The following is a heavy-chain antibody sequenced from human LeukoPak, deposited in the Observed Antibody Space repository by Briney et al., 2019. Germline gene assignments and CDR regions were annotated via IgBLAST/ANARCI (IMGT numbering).Heavy chain of an antibody. V-gene: IGHV3-7*01. CDR1: GFTFSSYA. CDR2: IKQDGSEK. D-gene: IGHD3-22*01. CDR3: ARDPNYYDSSGPFDY. J-gene: IGHJ4*02. Sequence: GGSLRLSCAASGFTFSSYAMSWVRQAPGKGLEWVANIKQDGSEKYYVDSVKGRFTISRDNAKNSLYLQMNSLRAEDTAVYYCARDPNYYDSSGPFDYWGQGTLVTVSS.